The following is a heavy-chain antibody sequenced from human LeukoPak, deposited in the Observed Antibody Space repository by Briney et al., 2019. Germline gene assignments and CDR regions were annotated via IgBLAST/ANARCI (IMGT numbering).Heavy chain of an antibody. V-gene: IGHV1-45*02. CDR2: ITPFNGNT. CDR3: ASGRYCSSTSCYTPFDY. Sequence: GASVKVSCKASGYTFTYRYLHWVRQAPGQALEWMGWITPFNGNTNYAQKFQDRVTITRDRSMSTAYMELSSLRSEDTAMYYCASGRYCSSTSCYTPFDYWGQGTLVTVSS. J-gene: IGHJ4*02. CDR1: GYTFTYRY. D-gene: IGHD2-2*02.